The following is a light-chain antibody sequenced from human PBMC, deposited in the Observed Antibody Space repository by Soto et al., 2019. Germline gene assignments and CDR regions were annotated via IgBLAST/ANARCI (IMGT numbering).Light chain of an antibody. V-gene: IGKV1D-12*01. J-gene: IGKJ4*01. CDR1: QGISSW. CDR2: AAS. CDR3: QQANSFPFT. Sequence: DIQMTQSPSSVSASVGDRVTITCRESQGISSWLGWYQQKPGKAPKLLIYAASRLQSGVPSRFSGSGSGTDFTLTISSLQPEDFATYYCQQANSFPFTFGGGTKVEIK.